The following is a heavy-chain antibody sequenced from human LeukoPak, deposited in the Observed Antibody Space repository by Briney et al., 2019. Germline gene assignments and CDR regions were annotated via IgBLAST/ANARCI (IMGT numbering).Heavy chain of an antibody. CDR3: ARDRSGTIRAFDI. D-gene: IGHD2-2*02. CDR1: GGSISSSSYY. V-gene: IGHV4-39*07. J-gene: IGHJ3*02. Sequence: PSETLSLTCTVSGGSISSSSYYWGWIRQPPGKGLEWIRSIYYSGSTYYNPSLKSRVTISVDTSKNQFSLKLSSVTAADTAVYYCARDRSGTIRAFDIWGQGTMVTVSS. CDR2: IYYSGST.